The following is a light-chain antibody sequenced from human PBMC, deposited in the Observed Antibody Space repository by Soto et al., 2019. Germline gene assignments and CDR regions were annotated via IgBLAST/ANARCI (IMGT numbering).Light chain of an antibody. CDR2: DAS. V-gene: IGKV3-11*01. Sequence: EIVMTQSPATLSVSPGERATLSCRASQSVSSYLAWYQQKPGQAPRLLIYDASNRATGIPARFRGSGSGTDFTLTISSREPEDFAVYYCQQRSNWPPITFGQGTRLEIK. CDR3: QQRSNWPPIT. CDR1: QSVSSY. J-gene: IGKJ5*01.